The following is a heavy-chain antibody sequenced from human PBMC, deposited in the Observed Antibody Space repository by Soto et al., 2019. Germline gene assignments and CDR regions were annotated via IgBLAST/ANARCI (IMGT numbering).Heavy chain of an antibody. CDR2: ISAYNGNT. CDR1: GYTFTTYG. D-gene: IGHD3-9*01. CDR3: ARDRSCDWSKNWFDP. V-gene: IGHV1-18*01. Sequence: QVQLVQSGGEVKKPGASVQVSCTASGYTFTTYGISWVRQAPGQGLEWMGWISAYNGNTNYAQKLQGRVTMTTDISTSPAYMELRSLRSDDTAGYYCARDRSCDWSKNWFDPWGQGTLVTVSS. J-gene: IGHJ5*02.